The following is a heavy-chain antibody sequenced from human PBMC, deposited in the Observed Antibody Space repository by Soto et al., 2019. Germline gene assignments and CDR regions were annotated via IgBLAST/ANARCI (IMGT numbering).Heavy chain of an antibody. Sequence: PSETLSLTCTVSGGPISSGGYYWSWIRQHPGKGLEWIGYIYYSGSTYYNPSLKSRVTISVDTSKNQFSLKLSSVTAADTAVYYCASLCGGDCFSLGYYYYGMDVWGQGTTVTVSS. CDR3: ASLCGGDCFSLGYYYYGMDV. V-gene: IGHV4-31*03. CDR1: GGPISSGGYY. J-gene: IGHJ6*02. D-gene: IGHD2-21*02. CDR2: IYYSGST.